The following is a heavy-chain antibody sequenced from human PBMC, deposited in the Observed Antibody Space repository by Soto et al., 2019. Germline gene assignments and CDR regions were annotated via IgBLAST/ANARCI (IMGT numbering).Heavy chain of an antibody. J-gene: IGHJ4*02. CDR3: ARGVTLVRGVIHTPYFDY. Sequence: SETLSLTCTVSGDSISNSRFYWAWIRQPPGEGLECIGSIYYTGSTYYNPSLKSRVTISVDTSKNQFSLKLSSVTAADTAVYYCARGVTLVRGVIHTPYFDYWGQGALVTVSS. V-gene: IGHV4-39*07. D-gene: IGHD3-10*01. CDR2: IYYTGST. CDR1: GDSISNSRFY.